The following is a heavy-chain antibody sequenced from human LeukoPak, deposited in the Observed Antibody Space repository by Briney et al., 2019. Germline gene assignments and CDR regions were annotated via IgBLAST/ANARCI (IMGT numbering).Heavy chain of an antibody. CDR1: GDSITSSNYY. J-gene: IGHJ4*02. D-gene: IGHD6-25*01. CDR2: IYYSGST. V-gene: IGHV4-39*01. CDR3: TAGRSDYFDF. Sequence: SETLSLTCTVSGDSITSSNYYWGWIRQPPGKGLEWIGSIYYSGSTYYNPSLKSRVTISVDTSKNQFSLKLSSVTAADTAVYYCTAGRSDYFDFWGQGTLVTVSS.